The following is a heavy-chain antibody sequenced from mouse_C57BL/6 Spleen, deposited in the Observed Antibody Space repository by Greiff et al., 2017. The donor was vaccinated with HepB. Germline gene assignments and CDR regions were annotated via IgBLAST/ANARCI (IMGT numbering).Heavy chain of an antibody. Sequence: EVKLVESGGGLVKPGGSLKLSCAASGFTFSDYGMHWVRQSPEKGLEWVAYISSGSSTIYYADTVKGRFTISRDNAKNTLFLQLTSLRSEDTAMYYCAREGWDGAYWGQGTLVTVSA. J-gene: IGHJ3*01. D-gene: IGHD4-1*01. CDR1: GFTFSDYG. CDR2: ISSGSSTI. V-gene: IGHV5-17*01. CDR3: AREGWDGAY.